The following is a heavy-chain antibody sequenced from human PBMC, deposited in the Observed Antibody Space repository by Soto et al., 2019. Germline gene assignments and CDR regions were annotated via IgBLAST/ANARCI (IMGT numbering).Heavy chain of an antibody. D-gene: IGHD6-19*01. CDR2: ISSSGSTI. CDR3: ARGQWLGHNCFDP. Sequence: GGSLRLSCAASGFTFSNYEMNWVRQAPGKGLEWVSYISSSGSTIYYADSVKGRFNISRDNAKNSLYLQMNSLRAEDTAVYYCARGQWLGHNCFDPWGQGTLVTVSS. J-gene: IGHJ5*02. V-gene: IGHV3-48*03. CDR1: GFTFSNYE.